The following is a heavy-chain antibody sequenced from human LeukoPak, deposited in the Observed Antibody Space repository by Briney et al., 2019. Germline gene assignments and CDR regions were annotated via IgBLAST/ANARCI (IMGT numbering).Heavy chain of an antibody. Sequence: SETLSLTCTVSGDSISSGDYYWSWIRQPPGTGLEWIGSIYYSGSTYYNPSLKSRVTISVDTSKNQFSLKLSSVTAADTAVYYCARHPRWGRYCSSTSCYLDIIPQPGPFDYWGQGTLVTVSS. CDR2: IYYSGST. CDR3: ARHPRWGRYCSSTSCYLDIIPQPGPFDY. J-gene: IGHJ4*02. V-gene: IGHV4-39*01. D-gene: IGHD2-2*01. CDR1: GDSISSGDYY.